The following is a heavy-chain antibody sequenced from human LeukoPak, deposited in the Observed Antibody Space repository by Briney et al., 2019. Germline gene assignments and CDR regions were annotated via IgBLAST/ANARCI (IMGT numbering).Heavy chain of an antibody. CDR3: ASIRDTAFRYWYFDL. V-gene: IGHV4-59*01. Sequence: SVTLSRTSTGPAGSINSYYWSWIGQPPGKGLECIGYFYSSGSTCYTPPLMSRVATYVDRSKKQFSLRQSSVTAAETAIYYCASIRDTAFRYWYFDLWGRGTLVTVSS. J-gene: IGHJ2*01. CDR1: AGSINSYY. D-gene: IGHD5-18*01. CDR2: FYSSGST.